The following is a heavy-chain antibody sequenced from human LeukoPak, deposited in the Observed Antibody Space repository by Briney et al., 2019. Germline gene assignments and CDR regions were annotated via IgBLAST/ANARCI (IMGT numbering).Heavy chain of an antibody. CDR1: GYSFNNKW. V-gene: IGHV5-51*01. CDR3: ARRIYDSSGYSVYFDS. CDR2: IYPEDSDT. Sequence: GESLKISCKASGYSFNNKWIGWVRQLPGKGLEWMGVIYPEDSDTRYSPSSQGQVTISVDKSINTAYLQWSSLKASDTAIYYCARRIYDSSGYSVYFDSWGQGTLVTVSS. J-gene: IGHJ4*02. D-gene: IGHD3-22*01.